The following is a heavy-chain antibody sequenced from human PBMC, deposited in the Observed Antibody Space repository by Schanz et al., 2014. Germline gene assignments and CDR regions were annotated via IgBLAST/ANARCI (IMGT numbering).Heavy chain of an antibody. V-gene: IGHV3-7*01. D-gene: IGHD3-3*01. CDR2: IKQDGSEK. CDR3: ARGVRIDY. CDR1: GFIFSNSW. Sequence: EVQLVESGGGLVQPGGSLRLSCAASGFIFSNSWMSWVRQAPGKGLEWVANIKQDGSEKYYVDSVKGRFTISRDNAKNSLYLQMNSLTAEDTAVDCCARGVRIDYWGQGTLVTVSS. J-gene: IGHJ4*02.